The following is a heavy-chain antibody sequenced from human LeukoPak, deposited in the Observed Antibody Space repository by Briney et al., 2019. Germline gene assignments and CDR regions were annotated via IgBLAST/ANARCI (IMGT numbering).Heavy chain of an antibody. CDR2: IYRSGST. CDR3: ASSSGWYSNYFDY. J-gene: IGHJ4*02. CDR1: GGSISSGGYS. D-gene: IGHD6-19*01. V-gene: IGHV4-30-2*01. Sequence: SETLSLTCAVSGGSISSGGYSWSWIRQPPGKGLEWIGYIYRSGSTYYNPSLKSRVTISVDRSKNQFSLKLSSVTAADTAVYYCASSSGWYSNYFDYWGQGTLVTVSS.